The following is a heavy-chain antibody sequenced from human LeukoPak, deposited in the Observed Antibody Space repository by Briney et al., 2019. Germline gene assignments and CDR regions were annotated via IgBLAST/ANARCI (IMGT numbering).Heavy chain of an antibody. CDR3: ARNVSADY. Sequence: PGGSLRLSRATSGFTFRSYTMNWVRQAPGKGLEWVSSISSSSSYIYYADSVKRRFTISRDNAKNSLYLQMNSRRAEDTAVYYCARNVSADYWGRGTVVTVSS. CDR2: ISSSSSYI. D-gene: IGHD5/OR15-5a*01. J-gene: IGHJ4*02. CDR1: GFTFRSYT. V-gene: IGHV3-21*01.